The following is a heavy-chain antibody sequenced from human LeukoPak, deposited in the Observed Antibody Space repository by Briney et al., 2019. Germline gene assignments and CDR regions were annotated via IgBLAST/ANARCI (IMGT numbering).Heavy chain of an antibody. V-gene: IGHV4-38-2*01. CDR2: IYHSGST. D-gene: IGHD3-16*01. Sequence: PSETLSLTCAVSGFSISSGYYWGWIRQPPGKGLEWIGSIYHSGSTYYNPSLKSRVTISVDTSKNQFSLTLNSVTAADTAVYYCARVWGDQSSFDYWGQGTLVTVSS. CDR3: ARVWGDQSSFDY. J-gene: IGHJ4*02. CDR1: GFSISSGYY.